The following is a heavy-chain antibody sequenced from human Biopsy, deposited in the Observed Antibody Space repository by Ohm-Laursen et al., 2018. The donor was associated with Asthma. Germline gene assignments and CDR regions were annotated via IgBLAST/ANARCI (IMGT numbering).Heavy chain of an antibody. CDR2: ISSDGTRK. CDR3: ARAQAFYGDDWGHYFDN. V-gene: IGHV3-30*03. Sequence: SLRLSCSASGFTFSRYGMHWVRQAPGKGLEWVAVISSDGTRKYYADSVKGRFNISRDDSKNILHLQMNSLGAEDTAVYYCARAQAFYGDDWGHYFDNWGQGTLVTVSS. J-gene: IGHJ4*02. D-gene: IGHD4-17*01. CDR1: GFTFSRYG.